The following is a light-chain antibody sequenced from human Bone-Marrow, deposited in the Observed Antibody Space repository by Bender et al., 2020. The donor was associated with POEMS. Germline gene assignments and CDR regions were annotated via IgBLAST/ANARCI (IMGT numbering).Light chain of an antibody. CDR1: NIGIKS. CDR3: QVWDSSTDDWV. Sequence: SYVLTQPPSVSVAPGQTARITCGGTNIGIKSVHWYQQKSGQAPVLVVFDSNDRPLGIPERVSGSNSGNTATLTINRVEAGDEADFYCQVWDSSTDDWVFGGGTKLTVL. V-gene: IGLV3-21*02. CDR2: DSN. J-gene: IGLJ3*02.